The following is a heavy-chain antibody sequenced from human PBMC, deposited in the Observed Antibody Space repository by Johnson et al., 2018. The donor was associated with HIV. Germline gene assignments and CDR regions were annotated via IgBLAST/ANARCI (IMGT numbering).Heavy chain of an antibody. CDR2: IYPGGTT. CDR3: EGSGRLHDVVDI. CDR1: GFTVSSNY. V-gene: IGHV3-66*01. D-gene: IGHD6-19*01. J-gene: IGHJ3*02. Sequence: VQLVESGGGLVQPGGSLRLSCAASGFTVSSNYINWVRQAPGKGLEWVSLIYPGGTTFYADSVKGRFSISRDNSKNTVSLQMSSLKAEDTAMYYCEGSGRLHDVVDIWGQGTMVTVSS.